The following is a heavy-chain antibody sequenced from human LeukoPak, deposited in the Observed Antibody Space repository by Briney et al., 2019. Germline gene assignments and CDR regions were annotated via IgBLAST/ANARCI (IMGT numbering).Heavy chain of an antibody. D-gene: IGHD3-22*01. V-gene: IGHV3-30*04. J-gene: IGHJ3*02. CDR1: GFTFSSYA. CDR3: ARDPPYYYDSSGYFGAFDI. Sequence: GRSLRLSCAASGFTFSSYAMHWVRQAPGKGLEWVAVISYDGSNKYYADSVKGRFTISRDNSKNTLYLQMNSLRAEDTAVYYCARDPPYYYDSSGYFGAFDIWGQGTMVTVSS. CDR2: ISYDGSNK.